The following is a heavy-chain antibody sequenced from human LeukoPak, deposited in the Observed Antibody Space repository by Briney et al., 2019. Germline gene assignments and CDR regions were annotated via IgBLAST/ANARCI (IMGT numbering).Heavy chain of an antibody. CDR1: GFNFANHA. V-gene: IGHV3-23*01. J-gene: IGHJ4*02. CDR2: ISGGGDIT. Sequence: SGGSLRLSCAASGFNFANHAMSWVRQTAGKGLEWVSAISGGGDITYYADSVKGRFTISRDNSKDTLFLQMHSLRPGDPAVYYCVREATPATANYWGQGTLVTISS. CDR3: VREATPATANY. D-gene: IGHD2-15*01.